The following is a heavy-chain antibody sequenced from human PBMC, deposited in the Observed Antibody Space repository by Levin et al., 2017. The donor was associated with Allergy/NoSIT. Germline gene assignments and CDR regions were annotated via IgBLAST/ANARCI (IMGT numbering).Heavy chain of an antibody. CDR1: GFTFGSYA. CDR3: AKSELQGIYSRGMTY. Sequence: PGGSLRLSCAASGFTFGSYAMSWVRQAPGKGLESVSAISDSGDRTYYADSVKGRFTISRDNSRNTLYLQMNSLGADDTAIYYCAKSELQGIYSRGMTYWGQGILVTVSS. J-gene: IGHJ4*02. V-gene: IGHV3-23*01. D-gene: IGHD3-10*01. CDR2: ISDSGDRT.